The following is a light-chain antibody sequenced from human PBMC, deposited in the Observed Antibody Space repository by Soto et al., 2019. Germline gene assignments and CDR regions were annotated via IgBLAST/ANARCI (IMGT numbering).Light chain of an antibody. V-gene: IGKV1-5*03. CDR2: KAS. CDR1: QRISIW. CDR3: QQYNSYPWT. J-gene: IGKJ1*01. Sequence: DIQMTQSPSTLSASVGDRVTITCRASQRISIWLAWYQQKPGKAPKLLIYKASSLESEVPSRFSGSGSGTEFTLTISNLQPDDFATYYCQQYNSYPWTFGQGAKVEI.